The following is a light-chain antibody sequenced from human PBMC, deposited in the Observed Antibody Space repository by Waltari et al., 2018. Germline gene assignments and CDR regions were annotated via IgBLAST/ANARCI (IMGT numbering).Light chain of an antibody. V-gene: IGKV1-39*01. CDR2: AAS. Sequence: DRVTITCRASQSISSYLNWYQQKPGKAPKLLIYAASSLQSGVPSRFSGSGSGTDFTLTISSLQPEDFATYYCQQSHSTPWTFGQGTKVEIK. CDR1: QSISSY. CDR3: QQSHSTPWT. J-gene: IGKJ1*01.